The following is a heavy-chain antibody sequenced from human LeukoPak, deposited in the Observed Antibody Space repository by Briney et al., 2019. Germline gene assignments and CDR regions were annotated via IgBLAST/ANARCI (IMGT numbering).Heavy chain of an antibody. V-gene: IGHV3-48*01. CDR1: GFTFTSYA. D-gene: IGHD6-19*01. CDR3: ARLSPSGWYGYFQQ. J-gene: IGHJ1*01. CDR2: ISSSSSTI. Sequence: PGGSLRLSCAASGFTFTSYAMSWVRQAPGKGLEWVSYISSSSSTIYYADSVKGRFIISRDNAKNSLYLQMNSLRAEDTAVYYCARLSPSGWYGYFQQWGQGTLVTVSA.